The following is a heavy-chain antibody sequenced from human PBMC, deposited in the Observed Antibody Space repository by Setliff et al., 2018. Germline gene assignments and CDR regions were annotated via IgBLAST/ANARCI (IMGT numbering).Heavy chain of an antibody. CDR2: ISAYNGNT. CDR1: GHTFITFG. CDR3: ARANDYSSGWYFYYYGMDV. D-gene: IGHD6-19*01. V-gene: IGHV1-18*01. J-gene: IGHJ6*02. Sequence: ASVKVSCKASGHTFITFGISWVRQAPGQGLEWMGWISAYNGNTNYAQKLQGRVTMTTDTSTSTAYMELRSPRSDDTAVYYCARANDYSSGWYFYYYGMDVWGQGTTVTVSS.